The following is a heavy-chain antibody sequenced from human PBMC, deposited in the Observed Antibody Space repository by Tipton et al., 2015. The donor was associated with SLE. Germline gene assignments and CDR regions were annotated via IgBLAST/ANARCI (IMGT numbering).Heavy chain of an antibody. CDR2: IYYSGST. J-gene: IGHJ2*01. Sequence: LRLSCTVSGGSISSSSYYWGWIRQPPGKGLEWIGSIYYSGSTYYNPSLKSRLTISVDTSKNQFSLKLSSVTAADTAVYYCAPSIAARPRDWYFDLWGRGTLVTVSS. CDR3: APSIAARPRDWYFDL. V-gene: IGHV4-39*01. CDR1: GGSISSSSYY. D-gene: IGHD6-6*01.